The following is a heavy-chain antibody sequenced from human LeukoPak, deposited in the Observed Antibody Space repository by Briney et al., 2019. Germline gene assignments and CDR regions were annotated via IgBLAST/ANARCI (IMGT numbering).Heavy chain of an antibody. J-gene: IGHJ4*02. CDR1: GYTFTGYY. D-gene: IGHD1-7*01. CDR2: INPNSGGA. CDR3: ARSYNWNSDYYFDY. Sequence: WASVKVSCKASGYTFTGYYMHWVRQAPGQGLEWMGWINPNSGGANYAQKFQGRVTMTRDTSISTAYMELSRLRSDDTAVYYCARSYNWNSDYYFDYWGQGTLVTVSS. V-gene: IGHV1-2*02.